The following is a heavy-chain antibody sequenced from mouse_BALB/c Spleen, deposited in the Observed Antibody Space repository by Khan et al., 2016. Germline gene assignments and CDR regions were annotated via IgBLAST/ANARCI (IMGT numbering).Heavy chain of an antibody. J-gene: IGHJ1*01. Sequence: EVKLLESGGGLVQPGGSLKLSCAASGFAFSRYWMSWVRQAPGKGLEWIGEINQDSSTINYTPSLKDKFIISRDNANNTLYLQMGKVRSEDTALYDCASTFWYFDVWGAGTTVTVSS. CDR2: INQDSSTI. V-gene: IGHV4-1*02. CDR3: ASTFWYFDV. CDR1: GFAFSRYW.